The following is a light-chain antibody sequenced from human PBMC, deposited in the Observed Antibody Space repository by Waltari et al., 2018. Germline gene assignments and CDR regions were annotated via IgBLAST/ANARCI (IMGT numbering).Light chain of an antibody. CDR2: SNK. V-gene: IGLV1-44*01. J-gene: IGLJ3*02. CDR3: AAWDDSLNGPL. Sequence: QSVLTQPPSASGTPGQRVTISCSGSSSNIGSNTVNWYQQLPGTAPKLLIYSNKPRPSGVPDRFSGSKSGTSASRAISGLQSEDEADYYCAAWDDSLNGPLFGGGTKLTVL. CDR1: SSNIGSNT.